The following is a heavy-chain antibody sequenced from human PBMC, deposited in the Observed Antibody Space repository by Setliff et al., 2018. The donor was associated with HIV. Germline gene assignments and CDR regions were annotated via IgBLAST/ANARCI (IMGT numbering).Heavy chain of an antibody. D-gene: IGHD6-13*01. J-gene: IGHJ5*02. CDR2: IYIGGST. CDR1: GFTVSSNY. Sequence: GSLRLSCAASGFTVSSNYMSWVRQTPGKGLEWVSVIYIGGSTFYTDSVKGRFTISRDNSKNTLYLHMNSLRAEDTAVYYCATLRQQLITGWFDPWGQGTLVTVSS. V-gene: IGHV3-53*01. CDR3: ATLRQQLITGWFDP.